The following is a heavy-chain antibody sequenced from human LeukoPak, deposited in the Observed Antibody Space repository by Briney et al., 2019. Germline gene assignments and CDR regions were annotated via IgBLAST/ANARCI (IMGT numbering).Heavy chain of an antibody. Sequence: GGSLRLSCAASGFTFSSYSMNWVRQAPGKGLEWVSSISSSSSYIYYADSVKGRFTISRDNAKNSLYLQMNSLRAEDTAVYYCARVSVEMATISRLDPWGQGTLVTVSS. CDR2: ISSSSSYI. CDR3: ARVSVEMATISRLDP. CDR1: GFTFSSYS. V-gene: IGHV3-21*01. J-gene: IGHJ5*02. D-gene: IGHD5-24*01.